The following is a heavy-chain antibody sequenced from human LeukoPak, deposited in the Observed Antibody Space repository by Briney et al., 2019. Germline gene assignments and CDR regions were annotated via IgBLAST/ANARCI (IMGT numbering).Heavy chain of an antibody. V-gene: IGHV4-59*01. CDR1: GVSISSYY. J-gene: IGHJ4*02. CDR3: ARGGSRDGYNRPLDY. CDR2: IYYSGNT. Sequence: SDTLSLTCTVSGVSISSYYWSWIRQPPGKGLEWIGYIYYSGNTNYSPSLKSRVTTSVDTSKNQFSLKLSSVTAADTAVYYCARGGSRDGYNRPLDYWGQGTLVTVSS. D-gene: IGHD5-24*01.